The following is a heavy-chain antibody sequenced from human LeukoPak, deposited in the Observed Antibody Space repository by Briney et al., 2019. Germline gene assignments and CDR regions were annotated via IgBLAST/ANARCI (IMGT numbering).Heavy chain of an antibody. D-gene: IGHD2-15*01. CDR1: GITFSSYA. J-gene: IGHJ5*02. Sequence: GGSLRLSCAASGITFSSYAMSWVRQAPGKGLEWVSAISGSGGSTYYADSVKSRFTISRDNSKNTLYLQMNSLRAEDTAVYYCAKDARTDYCSGGSCYRIDWFDPWGQGTLVTVSS. CDR2: ISGSGGST. V-gene: IGHV3-23*01. CDR3: AKDARTDYCSGGSCYRIDWFDP.